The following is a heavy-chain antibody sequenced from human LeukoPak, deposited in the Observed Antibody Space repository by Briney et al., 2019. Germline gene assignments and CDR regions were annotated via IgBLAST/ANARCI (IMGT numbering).Heavy chain of an antibody. CDR2: IYYSGST. CDR1: GGSISSSTYY. Sequence: SETLSLTCTVSGGSISSSTYYWGWIRQPPGKGLEWIGSIYYSGSTYQNPPLKSRVTISVDTSKNQFSLKLSSVTAADTAVYYCARSVVTVYYYCMDVWGKGTTVTVSS. V-gene: IGHV4-39*07. J-gene: IGHJ6*03. CDR3: ARSVVTVYYYCMDV. D-gene: IGHD2-21*02.